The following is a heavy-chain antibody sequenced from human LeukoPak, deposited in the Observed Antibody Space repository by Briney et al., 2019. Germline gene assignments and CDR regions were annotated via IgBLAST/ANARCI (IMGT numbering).Heavy chain of an antibody. CDR2: IYSGGST. D-gene: IGHD1-26*01. Sequence: PGGSLRLSCAASGFTVSSNYMSWVRQAPGKGLEWVSVIYSGGSTYYADSVKGRFTISRDNSKNTLYLQMNSLRAEDTAVYYCAKRPLGSSYYFDYWGQGTLVTVSS. CDR1: GFTVSSNY. J-gene: IGHJ4*02. CDR3: AKRPLGSSYYFDY. V-gene: IGHV3-66*04.